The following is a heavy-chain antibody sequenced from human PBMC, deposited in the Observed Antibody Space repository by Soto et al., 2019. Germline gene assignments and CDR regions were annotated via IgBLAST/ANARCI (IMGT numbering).Heavy chain of an antibody. CDR1: GYTFTSYG. Sequence: QVQLVQSGAEVKKPGASVKVSCKSSGYTFTSYGISWVRQAPGQGLERMGWISADNGNTNYEQKLQGRVTMTTDTSTSTAYMELRSLKSDDTSVYYCARGGALRYFEWGEVDWTFDIWGQGTMVTVSS. J-gene: IGHJ3*02. D-gene: IGHD3-9*01. V-gene: IGHV1-18*01. CDR2: ISADNGNT. CDR3: ARGGALRYFEWGEVDWTFDI.